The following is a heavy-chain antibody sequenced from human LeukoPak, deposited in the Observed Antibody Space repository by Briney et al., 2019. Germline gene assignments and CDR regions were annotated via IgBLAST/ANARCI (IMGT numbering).Heavy chain of an antibody. J-gene: IGHJ5*02. CDR3: ARGVVPAAMKNGGWFDP. CDR2: IYYSGST. D-gene: IGHD2-2*01. V-gene: IGHV4-61*01. CDR1: GGSISSSSYY. Sequence: PSETLSLTCTVSGGSISSSSYYWSWIRQPPGKGLEWIGYIYYSGSTNYNPSLKSRVTISVDTSKNQFSLKLSSVTAADTAVYYCARGVVPAAMKNGGWFDPWGQGTLVTVSS.